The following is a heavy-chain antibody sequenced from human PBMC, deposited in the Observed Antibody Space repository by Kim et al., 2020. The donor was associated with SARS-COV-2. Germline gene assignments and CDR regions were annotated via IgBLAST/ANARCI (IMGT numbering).Heavy chain of an antibody. CDR1: GGSISSSSYY. J-gene: IGHJ5*02. Sequence: SETLSLTCTVSGGSISSSSYYWGWIRQPPGKGLEWIGSIYYSGSTYYNPSLKSRVTISVDTSKNQFSLKLSSVTAADTAVYYCARVERWLRLLGWFDPWGQGTLVTVSS. CDR3: ARVERWLRLLGWFDP. CDR2: IYYSGST. D-gene: IGHD5-12*01. V-gene: IGHV4-39*07.